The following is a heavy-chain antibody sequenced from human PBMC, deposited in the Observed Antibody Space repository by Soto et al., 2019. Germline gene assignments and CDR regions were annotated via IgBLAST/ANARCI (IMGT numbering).Heavy chain of an antibody. J-gene: IGHJ3*01. V-gene: IGHV1-18*01. D-gene: IGHD3-10*01. Sequence: QVQLVQSGADVKKPGASVKLSCKASGYTFINHNINWVRQAPGQGPEWLGRISPSTGKTDYPQKFQGRVSMPTDTSTSTAYMELSSRTSDDTAVYYCARDQTLWLNDAYDFWGQGTMVTVSS. CDR2: ISPSTGKT. CDR3: ARDQTLWLNDAYDF. CDR1: GYTFINHN.